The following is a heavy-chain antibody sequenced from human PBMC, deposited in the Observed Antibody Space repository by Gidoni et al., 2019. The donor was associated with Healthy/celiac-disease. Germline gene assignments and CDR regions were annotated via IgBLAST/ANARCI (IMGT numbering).Heavy chain of an antibody. CDR3: ARVRPSGRYSSSGGIFDY. D-gene: IGHD6-13*01. J-gene: IGHJ4*02. V-gene: IGHV3-33*01. Sequence: QVQLVESGGGVVQPGRSLRLSCAASGFTFSSYGMHWVRQAPGKGLEWVAVIWYDGSNKYYADSVKGRFTISRDNSKNTLYLQMNSLRAEDTAVYYCARVRPSGRYSSSGGIFDYWGQGTLVTVSS. CDR1: GFTFSSYG. CDR2: IWYDGSNK.